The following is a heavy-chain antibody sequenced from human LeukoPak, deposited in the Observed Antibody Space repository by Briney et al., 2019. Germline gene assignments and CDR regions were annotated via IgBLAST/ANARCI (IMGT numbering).Heavy chain of an antibody. J-gene: IGHJ4*02. CDR3: ARDHSPIDY. CDR1: GFTFDDYA. V-gene: IGHV3-9*03. Sequence: GGSLRLSCAASGFTFDDYAMHWVRQAPGKGLEWVSGISWNSGSIGYADSVKGRFTISRDNAKNSLYLQMNSLRAEDMAVYYCARDHSPIDYWGRGTLVTVSS. CDR2: ISWNSGSI.